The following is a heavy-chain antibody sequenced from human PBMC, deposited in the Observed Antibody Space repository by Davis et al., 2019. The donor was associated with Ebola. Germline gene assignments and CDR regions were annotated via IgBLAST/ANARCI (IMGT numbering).Heavy chain of an antibody. CDR2: ISGNSDYI. V-gene: IGHV3-23*01. CDR3: AKVESSGTYSPFDY. J-gene: IGHJ4*02. Sequence: GESLKISCAASGFTFTSYALTWVRQAPEKGLEWVSGISGNSDYIYYADSVKGRFTISRDNSKNTVYLQMNSLRAEDTALYYCAKVESSGTYSPFDYWGQGTLVSVSS. D-gene: IGHD1-26*01. CDR1: GFTFTSYA.